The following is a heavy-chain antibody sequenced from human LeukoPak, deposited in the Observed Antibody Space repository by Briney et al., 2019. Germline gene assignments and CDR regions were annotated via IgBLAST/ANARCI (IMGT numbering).Heavy chain of an antibody. CDR2: INPSGGST. V-gene: IGHV1-46*01. J-gene: IGHJ5*02. CDR3: ARNPELGPFDP. Sequence: ASVKVSCKASGYTFTNYYMHWVRQAPGQGLEWMGIINPSGGSTSYAQKFQGRVTMTRDTSTSTVYMELSSLRSEDTAVYYCARNPELGPFDPWGQGTLVTVSS. D-gene: IGHD3-10*01. CDR1: GYTFTNYY.